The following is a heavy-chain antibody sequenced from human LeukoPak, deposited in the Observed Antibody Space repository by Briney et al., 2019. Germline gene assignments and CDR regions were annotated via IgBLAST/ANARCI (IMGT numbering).Heavy chain of an antibody. D-gene: IGHD6-6*01. CDR1: GFTSRSYS. CDR2: ISSSSTYI. CDR3: ARDLSLAAPGGFDY. Sequence: GGSLRLSCAPSGFTSRSYSMNWVRQPPGKGLEWVSPISSSSTYIYYADSVKGRFTISRDNSENSVYLQMDSLRGDDTAVYYCARDLSLAAPGGFDYWGQGTLVTVSS. V-gene: IGHV3-21*01. J-gene: IGHJ4*02.